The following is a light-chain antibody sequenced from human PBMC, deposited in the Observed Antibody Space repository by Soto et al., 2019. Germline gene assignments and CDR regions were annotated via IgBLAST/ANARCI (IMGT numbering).Light chain of an antibody. J-gene: IGKJ1*01. V-gene: IGKV3-15*01. CDR3: HQYHYWWT. CDR2: GAS. Sequence: EIVMTQSPGTLSVSPGERVTLSCRASQSVSGHLAWYQQKPGQAPRLIISGASTRSTGVPARFTGSGSGTEFTLTISSLQSEDVAVYYCHQYHYWWTFGRGTKVEIK. CDR1: QSVSGH.